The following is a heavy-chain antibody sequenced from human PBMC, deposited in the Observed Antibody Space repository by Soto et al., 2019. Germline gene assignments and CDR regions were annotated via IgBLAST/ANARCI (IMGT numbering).Heavy chain of an antibody. CDR2: IKTKADGGTT. V-gene: IGHV3-15*01. CDR3: GTGSAFDI. J-gene: IGHJ3*02. Sequence: DVQLVESGGGLVKPWGSLRISCEGSGLTFSNSWMSWVRQAPGKGLEWVGRIKTKADGGTTDYAAPVKGRFTISRDDSKKTLYLQMNSLKTEDTAVYYCGTGSAFDIWGQGPMVTVS. D-gene: IGHD1-26*01. CDR1: GLTFSNSW.